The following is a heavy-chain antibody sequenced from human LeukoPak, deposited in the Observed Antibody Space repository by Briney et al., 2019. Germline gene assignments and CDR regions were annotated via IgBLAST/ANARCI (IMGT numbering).Heavy chain of an antibody. CDR3: AREGGPYDILTGYRHWYFDL. CDR2: INPNSGGT. D-gene: IGHD3-9*01. V-gene: IGHV1-2*02. J-gene: IGHJ2*01. Sequence: ASVKVSCKASGYTFTGYYMHWVRQAPGQGLEWVGWINPNSGGTNYAQKFQGRVTMTRDRSISTAYMELSRLRSDDTAVYYCAREGGPYDILTGYRHWYFDLWGRGTLVTVSS. CDR1: GYTFTGYY.